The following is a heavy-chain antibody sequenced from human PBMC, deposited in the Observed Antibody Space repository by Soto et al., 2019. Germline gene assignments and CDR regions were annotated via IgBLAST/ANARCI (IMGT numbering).Heavy chain of an antibody. CDR2: IYYSGTT. D-gene: IGHD6-13*01. V-gene: IGHV4-31*03. CDR3: ARGIFLATAAAYFDY. CDR1: GGSINRAGYY. J-gene: IGHJ4*02. Sequence: QVQLLESGPGLVKPSQTLSLTCSVSGGSINRAGYYWTWLRQLPGKGLEWLGYIYYSGTTDSNPSLKSRITISMGTSENQFSLKVSSVTAADTAVYYCARGIFLATAAAYFDYWGQGTLVTVSS.